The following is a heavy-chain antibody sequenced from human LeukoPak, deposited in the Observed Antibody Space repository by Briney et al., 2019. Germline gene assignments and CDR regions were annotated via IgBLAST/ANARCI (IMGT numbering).Heavy chain of an antibody. D-gene: IGHD6-13*01. J-gene: IGHJ4*02. CDR3: ARLEQQLVNFDY. CDR1: GGSISSSSYY. Sequence: SETLSLTCTVSGGSISSSSYYWGWIRQPPGKGLEWIGSIYYSGSTYYNPSLKSRVTISVDTSKNQLSLKLSSVTAADTAVYYCARLEQQLVNFDYWGQGTLVTVSS. V-gene: IGHV4-39*01. CDR2: IYYSGST.